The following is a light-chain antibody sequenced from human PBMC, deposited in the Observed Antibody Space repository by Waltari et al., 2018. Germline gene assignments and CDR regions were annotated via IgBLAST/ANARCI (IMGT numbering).Light chain of an antibody. CDR2: LGS. CDR3: MPSLQTLWT. J-gene: IGKJ1*01. Sequence: DIVMTQSPLSLPVTPGEPASISCRSSQSLLHRNGHNYLDWYLQKPGQSPQLLIYLGSNRASWVPDRVRGSGSGTDVTPKISRVEAEDVGVYYCMPSLQTLWTFGPGTKVEIK. CDR1: QSLLHRNGHNY. V-gene: IGKV2-28*01.